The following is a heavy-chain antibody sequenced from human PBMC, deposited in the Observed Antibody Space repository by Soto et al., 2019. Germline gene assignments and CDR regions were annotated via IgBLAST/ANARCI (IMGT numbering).Heavy chain of an antibody. CDR3: ARDGMGTIVGGMDV. Sequence: SVKVSCNTSGGTFSNDAITWARQAPGQGLEWMGGIIPICGTTHYAQKFQDRLKLTADESTGTAYMELSSLRSDDTGVYYCARDGMGTIVGGMDVWGQGTTVTVS. J-gene: IGHJ6*02. CDR2: IIPICGTT. D-gene: IGHD7-27*01. V-gene: IGHV1-69*13. CDR1: GGTFSNDA.